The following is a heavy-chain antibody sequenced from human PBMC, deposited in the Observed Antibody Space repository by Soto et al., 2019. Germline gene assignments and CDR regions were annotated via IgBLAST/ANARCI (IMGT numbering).Heavy chain of an antibody. Sequence: PSETLSLTCTVSGGSISSGDYYWMWIRQPPGKGLEWIGYIYYSGSTYYNPSLKSRVTISVDTSKNQFSLKLSSVTAADTAVYYCARDGGRVDYYYGMDVWGQGTTVTVSS. J-gene: IGHJ6*02. CDR3: ARDGGRVDYYYGMDV. V-gene: IGHV4-30-4*01. CDR2: IYYSGST. D-gene: IGHD2-15*01. CDR1: GGSISSGDYY.